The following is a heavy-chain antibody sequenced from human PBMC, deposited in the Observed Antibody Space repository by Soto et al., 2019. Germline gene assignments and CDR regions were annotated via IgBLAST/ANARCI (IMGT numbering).Heavy chain of an antibody. CDR3: VRGPPGNIYGSL. V-gene: IGHV3-74*01. Sequence: EVQLVESGGGLVQPGGSLRLSCAASGFTFSNYWMHWVRQVPGKGLVWVSSINNAGTSIAYADSVKGLFTISRDNAKNTLYLQMSSLRVEDTAVYHCVRGPPGNIYGSLWGQGTLVTVSS. CDR1: GFTFSNYW. J-gene: IGHJ4*02. D-gene: IGHD5-18*01. CDR2: INNAGTSI.